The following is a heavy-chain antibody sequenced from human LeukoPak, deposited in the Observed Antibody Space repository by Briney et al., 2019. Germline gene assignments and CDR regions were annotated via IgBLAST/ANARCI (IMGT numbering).Heavy chain of an antibody. CDR3: ARCKVGGAFDI. V-gene: IGHV4-34*01. Sequence: KTSETLSLTCAVYGGSFSGYYWSWIRQPPGKGLEWIGEINHSGSTNYNPSLKSRVTISVDTSKNQFSLKLSSVTAADTAVYYCARCKVGGAFDIWGQGTMVTVSS. J-gene: IGHJ3*02. CDR2: INHSGST. D-gene: IGHD4-23*01. CDR1: GGSFSGYY.